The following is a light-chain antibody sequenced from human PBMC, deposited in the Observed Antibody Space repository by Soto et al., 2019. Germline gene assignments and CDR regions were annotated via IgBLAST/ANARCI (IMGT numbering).Light chain of an antibody. V-gene: IGKV3-15*01. CDR3: QQYNNWPLT. Sequence: EIVMTQSLGTLSVSPGERATLSCRASQSVRSNLAWYQQKPGQAPRLLIYGASTRATGIPARFSGCGSGTEFTLTMSSLQSEDFAIYYCQQYNNWPLTFGGGTKVEI. J-gene: IGKJ4*01. CDR1: QSVRSN. CDR2: GAS.